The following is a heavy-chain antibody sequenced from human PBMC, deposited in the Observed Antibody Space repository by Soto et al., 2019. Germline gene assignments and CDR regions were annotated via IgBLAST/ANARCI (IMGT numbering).Heavy chain of an antibody. CDR3: ARYQLLYAFDI. Sequence: SETLSLTCTVSGGSISSGGYYWSWIRQHPGKGLEWIGYIYYSGSTYYNPSLKSRVTISVDTSKNQFSLKLSSVTAADTAVYYCARYQLLYAFDIWGQGTMVTVSS. D-gene: IGHD2-2*01. CDR1: GGSISSGGYY. V-gene: IGHV4-31*03. CDR2: IYYSGST. J-gene: IGHJ3*02.